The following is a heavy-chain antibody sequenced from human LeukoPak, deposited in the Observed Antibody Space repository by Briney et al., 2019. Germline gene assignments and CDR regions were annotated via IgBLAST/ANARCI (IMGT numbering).Heavy chain of an antibody. D-gene: IGHD3-16*01. CDR2: IKQDGTET. V-gene: IGHV3-7*01. Sequence: PGGSLRLSCAASGFTFSSYWMSWVRQAPGKGLEWVANIKQDGTETYYVDSVRGRFTISRDNAKNSLYLQMNSLRAEDTAVYYCAKAWGPTGVDYWGQGTLVTVSS. CDR1: GFTFSSYW. J-gene: IGHJ4*02. CDR3: AKAWGPTGVDY.